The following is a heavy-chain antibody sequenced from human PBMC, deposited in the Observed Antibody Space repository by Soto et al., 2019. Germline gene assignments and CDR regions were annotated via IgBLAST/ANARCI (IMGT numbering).Heavy chain of an antibody. D-gene: IGHD3-10*01. Sequence: EVQLLDSGGGLVQPGGSLRLSCADSGFTFSGYAVTWVRQAPGKGLEWVSAISGGGDATFYADSVKGRFTISRDNSKNTLYLQMNTLRAEDTAVYYCARKVSGSTGRPDLWYFDLWGRGTLVTVSS. J-gene: IGHJ2*01. V-gene: IGHV3-23*01. CDR2: ISGGGDAT. CDR3: ARKVSGSTGRPDLWYFDL. CDR1: GFTFSGYA.